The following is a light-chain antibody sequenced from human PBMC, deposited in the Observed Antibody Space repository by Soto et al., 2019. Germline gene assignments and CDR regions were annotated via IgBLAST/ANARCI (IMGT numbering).Light chain of an antibody. J-gene: IGLJ1*01. Sequence: QAVVTQEPSLTVSPGGTVTLTCGSSTGPVTSGHYPYWFQQKPGQAPRALIYDTSNKHSWTPARFSGSLLGDKAALTLSGAQPEDEADYYCLLSYSAARLDVFGTGTKLTVL. CDR2: DTS. CDR3: LLSYSAARLDV. V-gene: IGLV7-46*01. CDR1: TGPVTSGHY.